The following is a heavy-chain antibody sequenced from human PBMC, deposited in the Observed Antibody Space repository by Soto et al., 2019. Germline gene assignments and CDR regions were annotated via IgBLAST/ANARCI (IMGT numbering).Heavy chain of an antibody. J-gene: IGHJ4*02. V-gene: IGHV2-5*02. CDR1: GFSLRTTGVA. Sequence: QITLKESGPTLVKPTQTLTLTCTFSGFSLRTTGVAVGWIRQPPGKALEWLALTYWDGDSRYSPSLQGRVTATDDTSRDQVVLTLTNMDPVDTATYYCGHRKLSRYGQLCFDYWGQGILVTVSS. D-gene: IGHD2-21*01. CDR2: TYWDGDS. CDR3: GHRKLSRYGQLCFDY.